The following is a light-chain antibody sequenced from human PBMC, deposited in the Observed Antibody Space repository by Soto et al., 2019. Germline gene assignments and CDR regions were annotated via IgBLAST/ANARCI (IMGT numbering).Light chain of an antibody. V-gene: IGKV3-15*01. J-gene: IGKJ1*01. Sequence: EIVMTQSPATLSLSPGERATLSCRASQSVSSNLAWYQQQPGQPPRLLIYGASTRATRIPARFSGSGSGTEFTLTISSLQSEDFAVYYCQQYNNWPLSTFGQGTKVEIK. CDR1: QSVSSN. CDR3: QQYNNWPLST. CDR2: GAS.